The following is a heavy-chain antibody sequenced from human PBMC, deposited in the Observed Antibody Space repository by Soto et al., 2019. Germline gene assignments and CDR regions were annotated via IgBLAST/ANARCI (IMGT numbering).Heavy chain of an antibody. CDR3: ARGLILWFGESSRRGASYYYMDV. CDR1: GGSFSGYQ. J-gene: IGHJ6*03. CDR2: INDSGNI. V-gene: IGHV4-34*01. D-gene: IGHD3-10*01. Sequence: QVQLQQWGAGLLKPSETLSLTCAVYGGSFSGYQWSWIRQTPGKGLEWIGEINDSGNINYNPSLKSRVTMLTDTPKKPISLKLSSVTAADTAGYYCARGLILWFGESSRRGASYYYMDVWGTGTTVTVSS.